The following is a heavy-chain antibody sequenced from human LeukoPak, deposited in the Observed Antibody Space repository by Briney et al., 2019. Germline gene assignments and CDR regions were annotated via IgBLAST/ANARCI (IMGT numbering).Heavy chain of an antibody. Sequence: ASVKVSCKASGYTFTSYGIIWVRQAPGQGLEWMGWISAYNGNTNYAQKLQGRVTMTTDTSTSTAYMELRSLRSDDTAVYYCASTTREYYYYGMDVWGQGTTVTVSS. J-gene: IGHJ6*02. D-gene: IGHD4-11*01. V-gene: IGHV1-18*01. CDR3: ASTTREYYYYGMDV. CDR2: ISAYNGNT. CDR1: GYTFTSYG.